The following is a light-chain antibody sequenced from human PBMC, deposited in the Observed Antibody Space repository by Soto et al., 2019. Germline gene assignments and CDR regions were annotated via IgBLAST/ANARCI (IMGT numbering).Light chain of an antibody. V-gene: IGKV3-20*01. J-gene: IGKJ4*01. CDR1: QTVGSSF. CDR3: QQYGHSPLT. Sequence: EIVLTQSPGTLSLSPGERATLSCRASQTVGSSFLAWFQHKPGQAPRLLIYGASTRATGIPDRFSGSGSGTDFTLTISRLEPEDFAVYYCQQYGHSPLTFGGGTKVEIK. CDR2: GAS.